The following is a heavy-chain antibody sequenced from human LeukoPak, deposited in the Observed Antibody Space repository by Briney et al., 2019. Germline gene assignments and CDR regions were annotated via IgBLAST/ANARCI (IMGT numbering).Heavy chain of an antibody. CDR2: IYYGGST. Sequence: KPSETLSLTCTVSGGSISSYYWSWIRQPPGKGLEWTGYIYYGGSTNYNPSLKSRVTISVDTSKNQFSLKLSSVTAADTAVYYCARVDSWFDPWGQGTLVTVSS. D-gene: IGHD3-22*01. V-gene: IGHV4-59*01. CDR3: ARVDSWFDP. CDR1: GGSISSYY. J-gene: IGHJ5*02.